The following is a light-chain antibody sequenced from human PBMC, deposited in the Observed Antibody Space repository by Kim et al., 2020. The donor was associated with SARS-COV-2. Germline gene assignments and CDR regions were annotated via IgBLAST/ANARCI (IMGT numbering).Light chain of an antibody. CDR1: QSVSSSF. Sequence: SPGERGTLSCRASQSVSSSFLAWYQQKPGQAPRLLIYGASNRATGIPDRFSGSGSGTDFTLTISRLEPEDFAVYFCQQYGSSLLTFGGGTKVDIK. V-gene: IGKV3-20*01. CDR2: GAS. CDR3: QQYGSSLLT. J-gene: IGKJ4*01.